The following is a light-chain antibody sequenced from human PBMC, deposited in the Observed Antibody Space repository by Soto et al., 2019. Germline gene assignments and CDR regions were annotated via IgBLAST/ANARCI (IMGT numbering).Light chain of an antibody. V-gene: IGKV1-5*01. J-gene: IGKJ1*01. Sequence: DIQMTQSPSTLSASVGDRVTITCRASQSISSWLAWYQQKPGKAPKLLIYDASSLESGVPSRFSGSVSGTEFTLTISSLQPDDFATYYCQQYNSSLFGQGTKVEIK. CDR3: QQYNSSL. CDR1: QSISSW. CDR2: DAS.